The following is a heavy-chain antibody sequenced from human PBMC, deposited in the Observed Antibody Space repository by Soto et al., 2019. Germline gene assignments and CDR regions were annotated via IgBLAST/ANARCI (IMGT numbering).Heavy chain of an antibody. Sequence: GGSLRLSWAASGFTLRSFTMNWVRQAPGKGLEWVSTISSNSAYIYYTDALRGRFTISRDNAKNSLHLQMNSLRAEDTAVYYCTRDASRDSSARGWFDPWGPGTLVTVSS. CDR1: GFTLRSFT. J-gene: IGHJ5*02. CDR2: ISSNSAYI. V-gene: IGHV3-21*01. CDR3: TRDASRDSSARGWFDP. D-gene: IGHD6-13*01.